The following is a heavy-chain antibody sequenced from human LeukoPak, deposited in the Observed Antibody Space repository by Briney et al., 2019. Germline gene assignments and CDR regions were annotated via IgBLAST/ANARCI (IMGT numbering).Heavy chain of an antibody. D-gene: IGHD6-19*01. CDR1: GGSISSSTYY. CDR2: IYFSGNT. J-gene: IGHJ4*02. V-gene: IGHV4-39*01. Sequence: PSETLSLPCTVSGGSISSSTYYWGWIRQPPGKGLEWIGSIYFSGNTYYNPSLKSRVNISVDTSKNQFSLKLSSVTAADTAVYYCARQRYSSGWYIDCWGQGTLVTVSS. CDR3: ARQRYSSGWYIDC.